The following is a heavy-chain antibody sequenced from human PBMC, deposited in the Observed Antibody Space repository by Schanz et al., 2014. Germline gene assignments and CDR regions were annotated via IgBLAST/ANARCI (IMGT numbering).Heavy chain of an antibody. CDR1: GFTFSNYA. D-gene: IGHD2-2*01. V-gene: IGHV3-64*01. CDR3: ARSVGCSRSSWYCDY. J-gene: IGHJ4*02. CDR2: ISANGGST. Sequence: EVQLVESGGGLVQPGGSLRLSCAASGFTFSNYAMHWVRQAPGKGLEYVSAISANGGSTYHAPSVQGRFTMSRDNSKNTLYLQMGSLRAEDMAVYYCARSVGCSRSSWYCDYWGQGTLVTVSS.